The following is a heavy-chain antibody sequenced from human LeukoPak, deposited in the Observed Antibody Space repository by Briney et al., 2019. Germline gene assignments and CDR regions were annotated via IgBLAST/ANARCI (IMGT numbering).Heavy chain of an antibody. J-gene: IGHJ4*02. CDR1: GGSISNYY. D-gene: IGHD2-15*01. CDR3: TRGGGGSGLY. Sequence: SETLSLTCTVSGGSISNYYWSWSRQPPGKGLEWIGYIYNSESTSYNPSLKSRVTISVDTSKNQLSRKLNSVTAAVTAVYYCTRGGGGSGLYWGQGIRVIVSS. V-gene: IGHV4-59*01. CDR2: IYNSEST.